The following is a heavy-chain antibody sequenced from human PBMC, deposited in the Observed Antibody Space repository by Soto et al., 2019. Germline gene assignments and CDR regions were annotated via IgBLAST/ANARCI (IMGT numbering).Heavy chain of an antibody. D-gene: IGHD2-21*01. J-gene: IGHJ5*01. CDR1: GESLRGYY. V-gene: IGHV4-34*04. Sequence: QVQLQQWGTGLLKPSETLSLHCAVYGESLRGYYWSWIRQTPAMGLEWIGEINHRGTTNHDSSLKRRAIISIDTSNNQVSLRLNYVTAADTAGYYLARGYPRSILSTSLTTSYGFDSWGQGTLVTVSS. CDR2: INHRGTT. CDR3: ARGYPRSILSTSLTTSYGFDS.